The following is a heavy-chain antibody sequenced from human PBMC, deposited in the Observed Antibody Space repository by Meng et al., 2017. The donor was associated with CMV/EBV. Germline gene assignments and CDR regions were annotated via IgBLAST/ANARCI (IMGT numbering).Heavy chain of an antibody. Sequence: SCAASGFTFSSYAMHWVRQAPGKGLEWVAVISYDGSNKYYADSVKGRFTISRDNSKNTLYLQMNSLRAEDTAVYYCARELARYYDSSGFDYWGQGTLVTV. D-gene: IGHD3-22*01. J-gene: IGHJ4*02. CDR1: GFTFSSYA. CDR3: ARELARYYDSSGFDY. V-gene: IGHV3-30*04. CDR2: ISYDGSNK.